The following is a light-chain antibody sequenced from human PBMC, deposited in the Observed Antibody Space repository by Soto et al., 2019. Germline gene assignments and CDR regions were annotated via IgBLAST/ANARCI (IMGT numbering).Light chain of an antibody. CDR3: SSYTSSSTLV. Sequence: QSALTQPASVTGSPGQSITISCTGTGNDVGTYNLVSWYQRHPGKAPKLMIYEVSNRPSGVSNRFSGSKSGNTASLTISGLQAEDEADYYCSSYTSSSTLVFGGGTKVTVL. CDR1: GNDVGTYNL. J-gene: IGLJ2*01. CDR2: EVS. V-gene: IGLV2-14*02.